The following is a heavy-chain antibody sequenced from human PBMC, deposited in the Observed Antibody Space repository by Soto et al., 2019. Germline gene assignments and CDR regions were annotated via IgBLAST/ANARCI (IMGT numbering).Heavy chain of an antibody. Sequence: EVHLVESGGGLLQPGGSLRLSCAASGFTFSMYWMHWVCQVPGKGPEWVSRINDDGSHTNYADSVKGRFTISRDNAKNTLYLQMDSLRVEDTAVYYCARDLAWKRGKVGRYYYGMDVWGQGTTVTVSS. J-gene: IGHJ6*02. CDR3: ARDLAWKRGKVGRYYYGMDV. CDR2: INDDGSHT. CDR1: GFTFSMYW. V-gene: IGHV3-74*01. D-gene: IGHD1-1*01.